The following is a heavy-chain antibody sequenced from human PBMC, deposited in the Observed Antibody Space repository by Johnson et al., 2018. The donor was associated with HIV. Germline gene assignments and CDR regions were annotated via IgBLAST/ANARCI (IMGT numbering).Heavy chain of an antibody. CDR2: ISSSGSTI. V-gene: IGHV3-11*04. CDR3: ARACRDGYTCDVYDV. Sequence: QVQLVESGGGLVQPGRSLRLSCAASGFTFTDYYMNWMRQAPGKGMEWVSHISSSGSTIYYADSVKGRFTISRDNAKKSLYLQMNSLRAEDTALYYCARACRDGYTCDVYDVWGQGTMVTVSS. CDR1: GFTFTDYY. J-gene: IGHJ3*01. D-gene: IGHD5-24*01.